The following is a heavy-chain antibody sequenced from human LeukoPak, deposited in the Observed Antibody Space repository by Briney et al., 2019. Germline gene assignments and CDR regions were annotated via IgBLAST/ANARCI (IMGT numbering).Heavy chain of an antibody. D-gene: IGHD3-22*01. V-gene: IGHV4-4*02. CDR1: GGSISNNW. Sequence: SGTLSLTCAVTGGSISNNWWTWVRQPPGKGLEWIGEISQSARTNYNPSLKSRVTMSIDKSRNQFSLRMSSVTAADTAVYYCAGVRLGSSGFSEYFEHWGQGTLVTFSS. CDR3: AGVRLGSSGFSEYFEH. J-gene: IGHJ1*01. CDR2: ISQSART.